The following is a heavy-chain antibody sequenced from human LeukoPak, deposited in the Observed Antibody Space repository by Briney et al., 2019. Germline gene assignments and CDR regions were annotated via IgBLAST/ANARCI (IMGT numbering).Heavy chain of an antibody. D-gene: IGHD5-12*01. CDR1: GGTFSSYA. J-gene: IGHJ3*02. Sequence: GASVKVSCKASGGTFSSYAISWVRQAPGQGLEWMGGIIPIFGTANYAQKFQGRVTITEDESTSTAYMELSSLRSEDTAVYYCARRPTIVATIDDAFDIWGQGTMVTVSS. V-gene: IGHV1-69*13. CDR3: ARRPTIVATIDDAFDI. CDR2: IIPIFGTA.